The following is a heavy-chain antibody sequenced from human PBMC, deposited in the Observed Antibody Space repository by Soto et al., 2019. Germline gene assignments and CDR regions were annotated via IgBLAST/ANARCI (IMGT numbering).Heavy chain of an antibody. CDR3: ARHPSGDYHRMDV. D-gene: IGHD4-17*01. Sequence: GKVLAWMGIIYPGDSVIRYSPSFQGKVTISADKSISTAYLQWSSLKASDTAMYYCARHPSGDYHRMDVWGQGTTVTVSS. J-gene: IGHJ6*02. CDR2: IYPGDSVI. V-gene: IGHV5-51*01.